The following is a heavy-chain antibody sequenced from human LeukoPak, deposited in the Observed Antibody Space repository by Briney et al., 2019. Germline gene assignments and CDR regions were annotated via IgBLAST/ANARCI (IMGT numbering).Heavy chain of an antibody. CDR2: IYYSGST. Sequence: KPSETLSLTCTVSGGSISSSSYYWGWIRQPPGKGLEWIGSIYYSGSTYYNPSLKSRVTISIDTSKNQFSLKLSSVTAADTAVYYCARVWRGQGYYFDYWGQGTLVTVSS. CDR1: GGSISSSSYY. CDR3: ARVWRGQGYYFDY. V-gene: IGHV4-39*07. J-gene: IGHJ4*02. D-gene: IGHD3-3*01.